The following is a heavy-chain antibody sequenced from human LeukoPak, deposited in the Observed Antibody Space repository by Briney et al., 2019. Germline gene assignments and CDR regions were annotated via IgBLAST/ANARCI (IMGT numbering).Heavy chain of an antibody. CDR2: ISSSSSYI. CDR3: ASHWNYDLSGVDY. V-gene: IGHV3-21*01. D-gene: IGHD1-7*01. CDR1: GFSVSSLY. J-gene: IGHJ4*02. Sequence: KSGGSLRLSCAASGFSVSSLYMSWVRQAPGKGLEWVSSISSSSSYIYYADSVKGRFTISRDDAKNSLYLQMNSLRAEDTAVYYCASHWNYDLSGVDYWGQGTLVTVSS.